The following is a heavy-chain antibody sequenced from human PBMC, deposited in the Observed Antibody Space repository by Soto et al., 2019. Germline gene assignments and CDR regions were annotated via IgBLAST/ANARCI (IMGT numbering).Heavy chain of an antibody. V-gene: IGHV3-33*01. D-gene: IGHD1-26*01. CDR1: GFTFSSYG. J-gene: IGHJ4*02. CDR3: PRDPLAYIVGASACYIDY. Sequence: GSLRLSCAAPGFTFSSYGMHWVRQAPGKGLEWVAVIWYDGSNKYYADSVKSRFTISRDNSKNTLYLQVTGLRAEDTDVYYCPRDPLAYIVGASACYIDYWGQGTLVTVSS. CDR2: IWYDGSNK.